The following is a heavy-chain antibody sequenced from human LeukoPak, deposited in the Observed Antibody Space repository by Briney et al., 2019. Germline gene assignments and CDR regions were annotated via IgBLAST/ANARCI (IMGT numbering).Heavy chain of an antibody. D-gene: IGHD3-10*01. V-gene: IGHV3-30*18. J-gene: IGHJ4*02. CDR3: AKEWFGESFDY. CDR1: GFSFSRSG. CDR2: ISYDGNNK. Sequence: GGSLRLSCAASGFSFSRSGMHWVRQAPGKGLEWVAVISYDGNNKYYADSVKGRFTISRDNSKITLYLQMNSLRADDTAVYYCAKEWFGESFDYWGQRTLVTVSS.